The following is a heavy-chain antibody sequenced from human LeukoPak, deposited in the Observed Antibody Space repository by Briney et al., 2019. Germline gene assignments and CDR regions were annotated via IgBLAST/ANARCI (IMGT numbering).Heavy chain of an antibody. D-gene: IGHD1-26*01. CDR1: GFTFSSYA. Sequence: GGSLRLSCTASGFTFSSYAMHWVRQAPGKGLEWVAVISYDGSNKYYADSVKGRFTISRDNSKNTLYLQMNSLRAEDTAVYYCARDFIVGAYYFDYWGQGTLVTVSS. CDR3: ARDFIVGAYYFDY. V-gene: IGHV3-30-3*01. CDR2: ISYDGSNK. J-gene: IGHJ4*02.